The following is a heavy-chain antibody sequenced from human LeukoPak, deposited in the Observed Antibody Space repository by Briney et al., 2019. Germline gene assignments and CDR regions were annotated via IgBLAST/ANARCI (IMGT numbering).Heavy chain of an antibody. J-gene: IGHJ5*02. V-gene: IGHV1-18*01. CDR3: ERGCSHYDFWSGYLGALSVPDWFDP. CDR2: ISAYNGST. CDR1: GYTFTSYG. Sequence: ASVKVSCKASGYTFTSYGISWVRQAPGQGLEWMGGISAYNGSTNYAQKLHGRVTMTTDTSTRTAYMELRSLRSDDTAVYYCERGCSHYDFWSGYLGALSVPDWFDPWGQGNLVTVSS. D-gene: IGHD3-3*01.